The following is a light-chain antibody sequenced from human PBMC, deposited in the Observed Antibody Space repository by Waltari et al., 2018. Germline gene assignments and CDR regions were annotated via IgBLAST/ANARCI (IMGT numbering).Light chain of an antibody. J-gene: IGLJ1*01. V-gene: IGLV2-23*01. CDR3: CAHAGGGTHYA. Sequence: QSALTQPASVSGSPGQSITISCTGTSSDVGRSNRASWYQQHPGKGPKILIYEGTQRLSGVSDRFSGSKSGNTASLTLSGLQPEDEADYYCCAHAGGGTHYAFGTGTKVTVL. CDR2: EGT. CDR1: SSDVGRSNR.